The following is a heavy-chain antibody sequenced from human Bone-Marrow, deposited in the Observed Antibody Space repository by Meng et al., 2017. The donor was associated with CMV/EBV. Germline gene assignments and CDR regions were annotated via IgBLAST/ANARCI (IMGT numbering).Heavy chain of an antibody. Sequence: GGSLRLSCAASGFTFSSYAMHWVRQAPGKGLEWVAVISYDGSNKYYADSVKGRFTISRDNSKNTLYLQMNSLRAEDTAVYYCARDPRSVRRHLHDYWGQGTLVTVSS. J-gene: IGHJ4*02. V-gene: IGHV3-30*04. CDR1: GFTFSSYA. D-gene: IGHD3-3*01. CDR2: ISYDGSNK. CDR3: ARDPRSVRRHLHDY.